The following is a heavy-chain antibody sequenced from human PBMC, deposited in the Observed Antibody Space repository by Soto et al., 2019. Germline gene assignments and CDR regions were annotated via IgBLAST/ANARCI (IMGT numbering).Heavy chain of an antibody. CDR3: AKDRSSGWSFDY. D-gene: IGHD6-19*01. V-gene: IGHV3-23*01. CDR2: ISGSGDST. Sequence: GGSLRLSCAASGFTFSTYAMNWVRQAPGKGLEWVSGISGSGDSTYYADSVKGRFTVSRDNSKNTLYLQMNSLRAEETAVFYCAKDRSSGWSFDYWGQRTPVTGSA. CDR1: GFTFSTYA. J-gene: IGHJ4*02.